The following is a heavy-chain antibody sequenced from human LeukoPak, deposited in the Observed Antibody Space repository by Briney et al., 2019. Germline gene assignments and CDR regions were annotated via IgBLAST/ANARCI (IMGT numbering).Heavy chain of an antibody. D-gene: IGHD3-10*01. Sequence: GGSLRLSCAASGFTFRSYWIHWVRQAPGKGLVWVSRINSDGSSTSYADSVKGRFTISRDNAKNTLYLQMNSLRAEDTAVYYCARVPVGVGSGSYWGNWFDPWGQGTLVTVSS. CDR1: GFTFRSYW. V-gene: IGHV3-74*01. CDR3: ARVPVGVGSGSYWGNWFDP. J-gene: IGHJ5*02. CDR2: INSDGSST.